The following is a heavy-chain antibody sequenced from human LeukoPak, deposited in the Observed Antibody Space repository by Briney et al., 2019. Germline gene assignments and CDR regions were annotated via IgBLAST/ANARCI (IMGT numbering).Heavy chain of an antibody. CDR1: GYSISSGHY. CDR2: IYHSGST. CDR3: AREEQQLVKRYSFDY. V-gene: IGHV4-38-2*02. Sequence: PSETLSLTCTVSGYSISSGHYWGWIRQPPGKGLEWIGSIYHSGSTYYNPSLKSRVTISVDTSKNQFSLKLSSVTAADTAVYYCAREEQQLVKRYSFDYWGQGTLVTVSS. D-gene: IGHD6-13*01. J-gene: IGHJ4*02.